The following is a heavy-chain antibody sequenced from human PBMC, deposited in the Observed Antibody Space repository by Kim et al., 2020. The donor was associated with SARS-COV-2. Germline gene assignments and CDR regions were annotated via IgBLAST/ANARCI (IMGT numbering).Heavy chain of an antibody. Sequence: GGSLRLSCAASGFTFSDYYMSWIRQAPGKGLEWVSYISSSGSTIYYADSVKGRFTISRDNDKNSLYLQMNSLGAEDTAVYYCARGFDVYWNQAAAGDYWGQGTLVTVSS. V-gene: IGHV3-11*04. D-gene: IGHD6-13*01. CDR1: GFTFSDYY. CDR2: ISSSGSTI. J-gene: IGHJ4*02. CDR3: ARGFDVYWNQAAAGDY.